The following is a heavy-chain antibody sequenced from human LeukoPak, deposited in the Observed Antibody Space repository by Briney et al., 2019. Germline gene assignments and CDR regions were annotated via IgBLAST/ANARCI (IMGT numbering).Heavy chain of an antibody. CDR1: GFTFSSYA. V-gene: IGHV3-30-3*01. CDR3: ARVTKTEITIFGVVLDY. Sequence: SGRSLRLSCAASGFTFSSYAMHWVRQAPGKGPEWVAVISYDGSNKYYADSVKGRFTISRDNSKNTLYLQMNSLRAEDTAVYYCARVTKTEITIFGVVLDYWGQGTLVTVSS. CDR2: ISYDGSNK. J-gene: IGHJ4*02. D-gene: IGHD3-3*01.